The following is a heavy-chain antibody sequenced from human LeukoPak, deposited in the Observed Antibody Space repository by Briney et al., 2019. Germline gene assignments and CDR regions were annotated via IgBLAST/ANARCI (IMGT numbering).Heavy chain of an antibody. D-gene: IGHD1-1*01. Sequence: PGGSLRLSCEASGFTFNNYWMSWVRQAPGKGLEWVANIKQDGSEKYYVDSVTGRFTISRDNAKNSLYLQMNSLRAEDTAVYYCARAPGRGTTDVWGQGTTVSVSS. CDR3: ARAPGRGTTDV. CDR2: IKQDGSEK. V-gene: IGHV3-7*01. CDR1: GFTFNNYW. J-gene: IGHJ6*02.